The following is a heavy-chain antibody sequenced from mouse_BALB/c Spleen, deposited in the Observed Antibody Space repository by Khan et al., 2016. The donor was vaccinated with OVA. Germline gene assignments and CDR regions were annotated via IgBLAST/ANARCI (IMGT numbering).Heavy chain of an antibody. V-gene: IGHV3-1*02. CDR2: IYYSGTI. CDR3: ASDRNYLDY. Sequence: EVQLQESGPDLVKPSQSLSLTCTVTGYSITSGYSWHWIRQFPGNKLEWMGYIYYSGTINYNPPLKSRISITRDTSKNQFFLQLNSVTTEYTATYYCASDRNYLDYCGPGTSVTVSS. J-gene: IGHJ4*01. CDR1: GYSITSGYS. D-gene: IGHD2-1*01.